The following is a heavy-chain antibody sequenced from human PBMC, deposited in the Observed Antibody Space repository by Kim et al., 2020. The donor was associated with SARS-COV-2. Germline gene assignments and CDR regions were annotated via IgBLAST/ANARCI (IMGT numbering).Heavy chain of an antibody. D-gene: IGHD3-10*01. CDR3: ARDPLWFGDHAFDP. V-gene: IGHV4-31*02. Sequence: NPSLKSRVTISVDTSKNQFSLKLSSVTAADTAVYYCARDPLWFGDHAFDPWGQGTLVTVSS. J-gene: IGHJ5*02.